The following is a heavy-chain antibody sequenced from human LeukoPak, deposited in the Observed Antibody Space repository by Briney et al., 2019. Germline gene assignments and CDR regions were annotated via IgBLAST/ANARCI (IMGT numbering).Heavy chain of an antibody. D-gene: IGHD1-26*01. J-gene: IGHJ6*02. CDR3: ATWAFYHSLDV. CDR2: INKDGSAT. Sequence: GGSPRLSSEPSGFTFEAFAMHTGPGAPRHRVRWVSLINKDGSATYYANSVKGRFTISRDNSKNSLYLQMNSVRSEDTALYYCATWAFYHSLDVWGQGTTVTVSS. CDR1: GFTFEAFA. V-gene: IGHV3-43*02.